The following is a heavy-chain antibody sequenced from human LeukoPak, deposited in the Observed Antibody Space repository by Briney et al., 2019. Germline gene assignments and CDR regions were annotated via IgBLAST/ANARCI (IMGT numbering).Heavy chain of an antibody. CDR2: IYYSGST. D-gene: IGHD6-13*01. CDR1: GGSISSYY. V-gene: IGHV4-59*01. Sequence: PSQTLSLTCTVSGGSISSYYWSWIRHPPGKGKEWMGYIYYSGSTNSNPSLKRRVTISGDTSNTPCSLELSPVTAAETAVYYWARDIAAAGGSFAPWGQGTLVTVSS. CDR3: ARDIAAAGGSFAP. J-gene: IGHJ5*02.